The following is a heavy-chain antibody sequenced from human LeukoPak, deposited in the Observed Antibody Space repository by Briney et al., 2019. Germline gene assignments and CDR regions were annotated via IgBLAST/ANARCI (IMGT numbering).Heavy chain of an antibody. CDR1: GFTFSSTW. V-gene: IGHV3-74*01. D-gene: IGHD3-10*01. Sequence: GGSLRLSCAASGFTFSSTWMNWVRQGPGKGLEWVSRITSDGSSTIYANSVKGRFTISRDNAKSTVYLQMNSLRAEDTAVYFCARDRYYIFDYWGQGAPVTVSS. CDR3: ARDRYYIFDY. CDR2: ITSDGSST. J-gene: IGHJ4*02.